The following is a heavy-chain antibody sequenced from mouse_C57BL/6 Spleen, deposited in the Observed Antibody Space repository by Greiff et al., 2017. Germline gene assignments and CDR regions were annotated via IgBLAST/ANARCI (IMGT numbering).Heavy chain of an antibody. CDR1: GYAFSSSW. D-gene: IGHD1-1*01. Sequence: QVQLQQSGPELVKPGASVKISCKASGYAFSSSWMNWVKQRPGKGLEWIGRIYPGDGDTYYNEKFKGKATLTADKSSSTAYMELRSLTSEDSAVYFCARRDGSSYCDYWGQGTTLTVSS. V-gene: IGHV1-82*01. CDR3: ARRDGSSYCDY. CDR2: IYPGDGDT. J-gene: IGHJ2*01.